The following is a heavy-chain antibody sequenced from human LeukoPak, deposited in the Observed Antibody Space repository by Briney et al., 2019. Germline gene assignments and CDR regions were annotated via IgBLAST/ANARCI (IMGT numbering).Heavy chain of an antibody. CDR3: AKGSQIKWLAPFDY. J-gene: IGHJ4*02. CDR2: IYSGGST. D-gene: IGHD6-19*01. V-gene: IGHV3-23*03. Sequence: PGGSLRLSCAASGFIFSSFAMSWVRQAPGKGLEWVSVIYSGGSTYYADSVKGRFTISRDNSKNTLYLQMNSLRAEDTAVYYCAKGSQIKWLAPFDYWGQGTLVTVSS. CDR1: GFIFSSFA.